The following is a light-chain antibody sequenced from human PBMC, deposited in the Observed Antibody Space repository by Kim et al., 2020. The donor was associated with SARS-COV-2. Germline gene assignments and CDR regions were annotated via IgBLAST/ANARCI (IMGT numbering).Light chain of an antibody. CDR2: GAS. V-gene: IGKV3-20*01. CDR1: QGVDSSY. Sequence: EIVLTQSPGTLSLSPGEGATLSCRASQGVDSSYLAWYQQRIGQAPRLLMFGASNRATGVPDRFSGSGSATDFTLTITRVEPEDFAMYYCQQFYGSRYTFGKGNKLEI. J-gene: IGKJ2*01. CDR3: QQFYGSRYT.